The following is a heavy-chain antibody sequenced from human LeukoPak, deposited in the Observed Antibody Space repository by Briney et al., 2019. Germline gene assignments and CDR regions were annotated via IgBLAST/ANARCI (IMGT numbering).Heavy chain of an antibody. CDR2: LYYSGST. D-gene: IGHD3-3*01. V-gene: IGHV4-39*01. J-gene: IGHJ4*02. Sequence: SETLSLTCTVSGGSISSSSYYWGWIRQPPGQGLEWIGTLYYSGSTYYNPSLRSRVTISVDTSKNQFSLNVSSVTAADTAVYYCARHLRHPELNTRYGVVDYWGQGTLVTVSS. CDR1: GGSISSSSYY. CDR3: ARHLRHPELNTRYGVVDY.